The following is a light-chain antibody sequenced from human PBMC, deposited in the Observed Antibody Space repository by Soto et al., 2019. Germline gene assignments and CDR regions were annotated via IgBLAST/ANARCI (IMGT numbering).Light chain of an antibody. CDR1: QSISGY. CDR3: QQRNYWQVT. J-gene: IGKJ5*01. Sequence: EIVLTQSPVTLSLSPGERATLACRGSQSISGYLAWYQQKPGQAPRLLIYDVSNRATGIPARFSGSGSGTDFTLTISCLEPEDFAIYYCQQRNYWQVTFGQGARLEI. V-gene: IGKV3-11*01. CDR2: DVS.